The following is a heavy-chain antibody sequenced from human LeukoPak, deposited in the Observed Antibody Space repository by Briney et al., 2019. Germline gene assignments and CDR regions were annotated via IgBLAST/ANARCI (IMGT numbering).Heavy chain of an antibody. D-gene: IGHD2-21*02. CDR2: IKQDESEK. CDR3: ARGSYGDLN. CDR1: GFTFSNYW. Sequence: PGGSLRLSCAASGFTFSNYWMSWVRQAPGKGLEWVANIKQDESEKFYVDSVKGRFTISRDNAKNSLYLQMNSLRAEDTAVYYCARGSYGDLNWGQGTLVTVSS. V-gene: IGHV3-7*04. J-gene: IGHJ4*02.